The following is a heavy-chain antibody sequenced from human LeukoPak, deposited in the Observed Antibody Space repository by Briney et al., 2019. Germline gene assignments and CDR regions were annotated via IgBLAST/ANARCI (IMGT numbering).Heavy chain of an antibody. CDR1: GGSISSSSYY. Sequence: PSETLSLTCTVSGGSISSSSYYWGWIRQPPGKGLEWIGSIYYSGSTYYNPSLKSRVTISVDTSKNQFSLKLSSVTAADTAVYYCARGGYYYGSGSYSLDYWGQGTLVTVSS. D-gene: IGHD3-10*01. CDR2: IYYSGST. V-gene: IGHV4-39*07. CDR3: ARGGYYYGSGSYSLDY. J-gene: IGHJ4*02.